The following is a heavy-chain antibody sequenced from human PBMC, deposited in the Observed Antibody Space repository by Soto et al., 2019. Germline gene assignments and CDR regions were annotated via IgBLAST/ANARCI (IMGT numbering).Heavy chain of an antibody. Sequence: GGSLRLSCAVYGFTLSSYAMNWVRQAPGKGLEWVSGISGSDDSTRYADSAKGRFTISRDNSKNTLYLQMNSLRVEDTAVYYCAKGKPGVILAVPLDCWGQGSLVTVSS. J-gene: IGHJ4*02. V-gene: IGHV3-23*01. CDR2: ISGSDDST. CDR1: GFTLSSYA. CDR3: AKGKPGVILAVPLDC. D-gene: IGHD2-2*01.